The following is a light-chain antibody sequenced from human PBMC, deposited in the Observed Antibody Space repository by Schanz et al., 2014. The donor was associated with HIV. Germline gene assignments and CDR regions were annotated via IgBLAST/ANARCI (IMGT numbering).Light chain of an antibody. J-gene: IGKJ2*01. Sequence: DIQMAQSPSTLSASVGDRVTITCRASQSISSWLAWYQQRPGKAPKLLIYKASSLEPRVPSRFSGSGSGTEFTLTISSLQPDDFAAYYCQHYSSYSHTFGQGTRLDIK. V-gene: IGKV1-5*03. CDR2: KAS. CDR3: QHYSSYSHT. CDR1: QSISSW.